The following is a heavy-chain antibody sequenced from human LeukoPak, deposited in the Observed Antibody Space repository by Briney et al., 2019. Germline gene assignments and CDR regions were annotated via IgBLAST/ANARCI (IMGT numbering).Heavy chain of an antibody. CDR2: ISGSGGHT. Sequence: PGGSLRLSCAASGITFSSHAMSWVRQAPGKGLEWVSLISGSGGHTYYGDSVKGRFTISRDNSTNRLYLQMNSLRPEDMAVYYCAKGGAATMRDGYNYYYYYMEVWGRGTTVTVSS. D-gene: IGHD5-24*01. J-gene: IGHJ6*03. V-gene: IGHV3-23*01. CDR1: GITFSSHA. CDR3: AKGGAATMRDGYNYYYYYMEV.